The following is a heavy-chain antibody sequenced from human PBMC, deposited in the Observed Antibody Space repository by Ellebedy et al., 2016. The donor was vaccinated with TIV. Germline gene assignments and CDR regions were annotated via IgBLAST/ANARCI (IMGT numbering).Heavy chain of an antibody. CDR3: AKAPYYYYGMDV. Sequence: GESLKISXAASGFTFSSYAMSWVRQAPGKGLEWVSAISDSGGSTYYADSVKGRFTISRDNSKNTLYLQMNSLRAEDTAVYYCAKAPYYYYGMDVWGQGTTVTVSS. CDR2: ISDSGGST. CDR1: GFTFSSYA. V-gene: IGHV3-23*01. J-gene: IGHJ6*02.